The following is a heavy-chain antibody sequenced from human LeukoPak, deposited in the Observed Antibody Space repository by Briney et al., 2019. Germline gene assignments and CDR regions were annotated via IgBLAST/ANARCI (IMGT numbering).Heavy chain of an antibody. CDR3: ARRSSSWYSQYFDY. CDR1: GGSISSSSYY. J-gene: IGHJ4*02. V-gene: IGHV4-39*01. Sequence: SETLSLTCTVSGGSISSSSYYWGWIRQPPGKGLEWIGSIYYSGSTYYNPSLKSRVTISVDTSKNQFSLKLSSVTAADTAVYYCARRSSSWYSQYFDYWGQGTLVTVSS. CDR2: IYYSGST. D-gene: IGHD6-13*01.